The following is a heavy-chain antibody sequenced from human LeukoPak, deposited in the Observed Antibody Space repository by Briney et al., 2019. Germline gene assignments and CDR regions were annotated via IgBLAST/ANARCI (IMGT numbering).Heavy chain of an antibody. CDR1: GFTVSSNY. CDR2: IYSGGST. V-gene: IGHV3-53*01. J-gene: IGHJ4*02. Sequence: PGGSLRLSCAASGFTVSSNYMSWVRQAPGKGLEWVSVIYSGGSTYYADSVKGRFTISRDNSKNTLYLQMNSLRAEDTAVYYCARRIEVAGFDYWGQGTLVTVSS. D-gene: IGHD6-19*01. CDR3: ARRIEVAGFDY.